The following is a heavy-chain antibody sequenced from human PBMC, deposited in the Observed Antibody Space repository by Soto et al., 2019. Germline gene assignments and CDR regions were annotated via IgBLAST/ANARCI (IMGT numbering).Heavy chain of an antibody. V-gene: IGHV4-39*01. D-gene: IGHD3-3*01. J-gene: IGHJ6*03. CDR3: ARHRNDWSPQGYYYYYMDV. CDR1: GGSISSSRYY. CDR2: IYYSGST. Sequence: PSETLSLTCTVSGGSISSSRYYWGWIRQPPGKGLEWIESIYYSGSTYYNPSLKSRVTISVDTSKNQFSLKLSSVTAADTAVYYCARHRNDWSPQGYYYYYMDVWGKGTTVTVSS.